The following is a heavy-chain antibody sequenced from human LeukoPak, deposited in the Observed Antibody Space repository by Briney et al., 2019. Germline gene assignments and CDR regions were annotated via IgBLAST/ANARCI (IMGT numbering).Heavy chain of an antibody. J-gene: IGHJ4*02. CDR2: INPSGGST. Sequence: ASVKVSCTASGYTFTSYYMHWVRQAPGQGLEWMGIINPSGGSTSYAQKFQGRVTMTRDTSTSTVYMELSSLRSEDTAVYYCARDISYYDSSGYSSSHFDYWGQGTLVTVSS. V-gene: IGHV1-46*01. CDR1: GYTFTSYY. CDR3: ARDISYYDSSGYSSSHFDY. D-gene: IGHD3-22*01.